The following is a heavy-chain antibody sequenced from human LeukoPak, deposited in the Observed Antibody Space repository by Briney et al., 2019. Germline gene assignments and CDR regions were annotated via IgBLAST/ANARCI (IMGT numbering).Heavy chain of an antibody. D-gene: IGHD3-22*01. CDR1: GGSISSSDYY. CDR2: IYYSGST. Sequence: SETLSLTCTVSGGSISSSDYYWSWIRQPPGKGLEWIGYIYYSGSTYYNPSLKSRVTISVDTSKNQFSLKLSSVTAADTAVYYCARDSYYYDSSGYSGLDYWGQGTLVTVSS. J-gene: IGHJ4*02. V-gene: IGHV4-30-4*01. CDR3: ARDSYYYDSSGYSGLDY.